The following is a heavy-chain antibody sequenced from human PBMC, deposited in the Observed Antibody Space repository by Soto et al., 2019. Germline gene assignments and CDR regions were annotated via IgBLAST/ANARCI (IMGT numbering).Heavy chain of an antibody. V-gene: IGHV1-69*01. CDR2: IIPIFGTA. Sequence: QVQLVQSGAEVKKPGSSVKVSCKASGGTFSSYAISWVRQAPGQGLEWMGGIIPIFGTANYAQKFQGRVTITADESTSSAYRELSSLRSEDTAVYYCARTGFGGDCYPYLDWFDPWGQGTLVTVSS. CDR3: ARTGFGGDCYPYLDWFDP. D-gene: IGHD2-21*02. J-gene: IGHJ5*02. CDR1: GGTFSSYA.